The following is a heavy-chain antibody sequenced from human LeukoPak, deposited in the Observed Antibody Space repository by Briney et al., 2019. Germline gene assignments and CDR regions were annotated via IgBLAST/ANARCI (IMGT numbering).Heavy chain of an antibody. Sequence: GGSLRLSCAASGFTVSNNYMSWVRQAPGKGLEWVSAIYGGGNTYYADSVKGRFTISRDNAKNSLYLQMNSLRAEDTAVYYCAELGITMIGGVWGKGTTVTISS. CDR3: AELGITMIGGV. CDR1: GFTVSNNY. J-gene: IGHJ6*04. V-gene: IGHV3-66*01. D-gene: IGHD3-10*02. CDR2: IYGGGNT.